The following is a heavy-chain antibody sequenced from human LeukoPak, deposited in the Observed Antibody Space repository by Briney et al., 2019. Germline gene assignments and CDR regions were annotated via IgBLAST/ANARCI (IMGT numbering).Heavy chain of an antibody. CDR3: ARGYYYDSSGYYY. J-gene: IGHJ4*02. Sequence: ASVKVSCKASGYTFTGYYMHWVRQAPGQGLEWMGWINPNSGGTNYAQKFQGRVTMTRDTSISTAYMELSRLRSDDTAVYYCARGYYYDSSGYYYWGQGTLVTVSS. CDR2: INPNSGGT. D-gene: IGHD3-22*01. CDR1: GYTFTGYY. V-gene: IGHV1-2*02.